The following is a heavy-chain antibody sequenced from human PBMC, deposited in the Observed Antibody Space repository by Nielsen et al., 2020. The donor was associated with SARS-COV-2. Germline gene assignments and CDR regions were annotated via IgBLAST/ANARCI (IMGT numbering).Heavy chain of an antibody. CDR1: GGSISSGGYY. Sequence: SLTCTVSGGSISSGGYYWSWIRHHPGEGLEWIGYIYFSGRTCYNPSLKSRVTISVDTSKNQFSLSLRSVTAADTAVYYCARESSGYDHYNYGMDVRGQGTTVTVSS. CDR3: ARESSGYDHYNYGMDV. J-gene: IGHJ6*02. D-gene: IGHD5-12*01. CDR2: IYFSGRT. V-gene: IGHV4-31*03.